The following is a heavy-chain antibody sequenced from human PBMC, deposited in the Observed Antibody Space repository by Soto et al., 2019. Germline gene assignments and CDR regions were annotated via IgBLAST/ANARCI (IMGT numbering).Heavy chain of an antibody. V-gene: IGHV3-23*01. CDR1: GFTFSSYA. CDR2: ISGSGGST. CDR3: FPDLDPFDY. Sequence: PVGSLRLSCAASGFTFSSYAMSWVRQAPGKGLEWVSAISGSGGSTYYADSVKGRFTISRDNSKNTLYLQMNSLRAEDTAVYYCFPDLDPFDYWGQGTLVTAPQ. D-gene: IGHD1-1*01. J-gene: IGHJ4*02.